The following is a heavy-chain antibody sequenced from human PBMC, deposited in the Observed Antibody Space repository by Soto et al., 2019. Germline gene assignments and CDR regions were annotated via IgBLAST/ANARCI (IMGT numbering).Heavy chain of an antibody. Sequence: EAQLVESGGGLVQPGGSLRVSCAVSGFTFSSYWMSWVRQAPGKGLEWVGKIKQDGSAKDYVDSVKGRFTISRDKANKPLYLHTYPLRDEAAAGYCSERGGRDAYNRGDPRGQGTLVTVSS. CDR3: ERGGRDAYNRGDP. J-gene: IGHJ5*02. V-gene: IGHV3-7*01. CDR1: GFTFSSYW. CDR2: IKQDGSAK. D-gene: IGHD3-16*01.